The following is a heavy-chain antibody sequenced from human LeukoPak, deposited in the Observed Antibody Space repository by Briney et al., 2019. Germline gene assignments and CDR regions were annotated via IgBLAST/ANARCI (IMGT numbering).Heavy chain of an antibody. J-gene: IGHJ5*02. D-gene: IGHD3-16*01. CDR3: GKEGGA. CDR2: IGGRGGST. CDR1: GFRFSDFT. V-gene: IGHV3-23*01. Sequence: GGSLRLSCAASGFRFSDFTMTWVRQAPGKGPEWVSAIGGRGGSTYYADSLGGRFIISRDNSKDMVYLQMNSLKVDDTATYYCGKEGGAWGQGTKVTVSS.